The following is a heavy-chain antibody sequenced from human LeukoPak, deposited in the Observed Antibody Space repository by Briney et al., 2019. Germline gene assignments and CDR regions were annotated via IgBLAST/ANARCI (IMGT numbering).Heavy chain of an antibody. CDR3: ARDPLVRGVIMPYYYYYGMDV. CDR1: GGTFSSYA. J-gene: IGHJ6*02. Sequence: SVKVFCKASGGTFSSYAISWVRQAPGQGLEWMGGIIPIFGTANYAQKFQGRVTITADESTSTAYMELSSLRSEDTAVYYCARDPLVRGVIMPYYYYYGMDVWGQGTTVTVSS. CDR2: IIPIFGTA. V-gene: IGHV1-69*13. D-gene: IGHD3-10*01.